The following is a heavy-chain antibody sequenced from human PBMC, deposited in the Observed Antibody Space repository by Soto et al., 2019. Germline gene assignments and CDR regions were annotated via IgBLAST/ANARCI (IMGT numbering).Heavy chain of an antibody. V-gene: IGHV3-21*06. D-gene: IGHD2-15*01. CDR2: ISPSSGHI. Sequence: EVHLVESGGGLVKPGGSLRLSCAVSGFTFSSCTMNWVRQAPGKGLEWVSSISPSSGHIYYADSVKGRFTISRDNAKNSRFLQMNSLRGADTAVYYCSGCSGGACHKNYGMEVWGQGTRVTGSS. CDR1: GFTFSSCT. CDR3: SGCSGGACHKNYGMEV. J-gene: IGHJ6*02.